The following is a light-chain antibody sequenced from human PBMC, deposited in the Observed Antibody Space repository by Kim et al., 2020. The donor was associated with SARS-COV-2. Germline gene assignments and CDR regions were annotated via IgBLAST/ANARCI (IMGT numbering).Light chain of an antibody. CDR1: QSVDTW. CDR2: DAS. Sequence: DIQMTQSPSTLSASVGDRVTITCRASQSVDTWEAWYQQKPGKAPKLLIFDASSLESGVPLRFSGSGSGTEFSLTISSLQPDDFATYYCQQYESKRTFGQGTKVDIK. V-gene: IGKV1-5*01. J-gene: IGKJ1*01. CDR3: QQYESKRT.